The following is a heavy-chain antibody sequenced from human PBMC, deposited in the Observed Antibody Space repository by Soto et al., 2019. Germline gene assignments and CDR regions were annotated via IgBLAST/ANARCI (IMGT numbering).Heavy chain of an antibody. D-gene: IGHD3-10*01. J-gene: IGHJ6*03. CDR3: ARVLMLRGTIVPEGYSYHMDL. CDR1: GGSFSGYY. CDR2: ITHSGGT. V-gene: IGHV4-34*01. Sequence: PSETLSLTCAIYGGSFSGYYWSWIRQSPGKGLVWIGEITHSGGTNYNPSLKSRVTISINTSRNWFSLRLSSLTAADTAVYYCARVLMLRGTIVPEGYSYHMDLWGKGTTVT.